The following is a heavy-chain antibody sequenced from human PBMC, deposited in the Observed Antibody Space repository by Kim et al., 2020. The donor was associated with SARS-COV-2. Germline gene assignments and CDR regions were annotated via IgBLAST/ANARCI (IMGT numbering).Heavy chain of an antibody. Sequence: GGSLRLSCAASGFTVSSNYMSWVRQAPGKGLEWVSVIYSGGSTYYADSVKGRFTISRDNSKNTRYLQMNSLRAEDTAVYYCARETANCGGGSCHVDYWGQGTLVTVSS. V-gene: IGHV3-53*01. CDR1: GFTVSSNY. CDR3: ARETANCGGGSCHVDY. D-gene: IGHD2-15*01. J-gene: IGHJ4*02. CDR2: IYSGGST.